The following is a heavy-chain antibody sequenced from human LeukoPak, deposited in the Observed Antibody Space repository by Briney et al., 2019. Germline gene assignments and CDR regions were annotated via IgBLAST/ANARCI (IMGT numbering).Heavy chain of an antibody. CDR2: IIPIFGTA. CDR1: GGTFSSYA. J-gene: IGHJ4*02. D-gene: IGHD3-16*01. CDR3: AREGDWTPHNDY. V-gene: IGHV1-69*13. Sequence: AASVKVSCKASGGTFSSYAISWVRQAPGQGLEWMGGIIPIFGTANYAQKFQGRVTITADESTSTAYMELSSLRSEDTAVYYCAREGDWTPHNDYWGQGTLVTVSS.